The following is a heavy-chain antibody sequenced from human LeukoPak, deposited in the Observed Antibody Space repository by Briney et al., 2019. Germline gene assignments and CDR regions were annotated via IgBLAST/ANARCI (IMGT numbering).Heavy chain of an antibody. Sequence: ASVKVSCKASGYTFTSYYMHWVRQAPGQGLEWMGIINPSGGSTSYAQKFQGRVTMIRDTSTSTVYMELSSLRSEDTAVYYCARDGPRIAALGEDFDYWGQGTLVTVSS. J-gene: IGHJ4*02. D-gene: IGHD6-6*01. CDR3: ARDGPRIAALGEDFDY. CDR1: GYTFTSYY. V-gene: IGHV1-46*01. CDR2: INPSGGST.